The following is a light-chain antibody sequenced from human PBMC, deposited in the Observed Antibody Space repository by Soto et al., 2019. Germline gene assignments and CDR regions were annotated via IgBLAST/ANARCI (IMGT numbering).Light chain of an antibody. Sequence: EIVVTQSPATLSLSPGERATLSCRASQSVSSSLAWYQQKPGQAPRLLIYAASNRATGIPTRFSGSGSGTDFTLTISSLEPEDFGVYYCQQRSDWPPSLTFGGGTKVDIK. CDR1: QSVSSS. V-gene: IGKV3-11*01. CDR2: AAS. CDR3: QQRSDWPPSLT. J-gene: IGKJ4*01.